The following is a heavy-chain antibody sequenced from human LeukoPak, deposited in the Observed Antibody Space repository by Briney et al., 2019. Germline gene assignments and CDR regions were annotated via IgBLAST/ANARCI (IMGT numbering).Heavy chain of an antibody. Sequence: GESLKISCKGSGYSFTSYWIGWVRQMPGKGLEWMGIIYPGDSDTRYSPSFQGQVTISADKSISTAYLQWSSLKASDTAMYYCARRKYIAAGDYYYYYMDVWGKGTTVTVSS. J-gene: IGHJ6*03. CDR3: ARRKYIAAGDYYYYYMDV. D-gene: IGHD6-13*01. V-gene: IGHV5-51*01. CDR2: IYPGDSDT. CDR1: GYSFTSYW.